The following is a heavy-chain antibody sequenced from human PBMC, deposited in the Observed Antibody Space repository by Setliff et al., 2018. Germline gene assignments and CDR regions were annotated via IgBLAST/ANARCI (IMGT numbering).Heavy chain of an antibody. CDR3: ARTGTYRYFDY. Sequence: PSETLSLTCNVSGVSIANTASYWSWIRQPAGKTLEWIGRIHYRGTTYSNASLASRLTISVDTAKNQFSLKLTSVTAADTAVYYCARTGTYRYFDYWGQGTRVTVSS. CDR2: IHYRGTT. V-gene: IGHV4-39*01. D-gene: IGHD1-1*01. J-gene: IGHJ4*02. CDR1: GVSIANTASY.